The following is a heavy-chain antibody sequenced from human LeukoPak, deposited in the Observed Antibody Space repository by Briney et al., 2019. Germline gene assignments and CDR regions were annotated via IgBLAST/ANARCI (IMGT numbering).Heavy chain of an antibody. CDR3: VKVAKYYYGSETYYFFEH. CDR1: GFTFSSYG. D-gene: IGHD3-10*01. J-gene: IGHJ4*02. V-gene: IGHV3-30*18. Sequence: GGSLRLSCAASGFTFSSYGMHWVRQAPGKGLEWVAVISYDGSNKYYADSVKGRFTISRDNAKNSLDLQVNSLRVEDTGIYYCVKVAKYYYGSETYYFFEHWGQGTPVTASS. CDR2: ISYDGSNK.